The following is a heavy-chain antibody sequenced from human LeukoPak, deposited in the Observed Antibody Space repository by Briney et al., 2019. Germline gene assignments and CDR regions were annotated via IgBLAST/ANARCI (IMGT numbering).Heavy chain of an antibody. CDR1: GDSISSGGYY. CDR2: IYNSGTT. Sequence: PSKTLSLTCTVSGDSISSGGYYWNWLRQPAGRGLEYIGHIYNSGTTNYNPSLTSRVTISADTSKNQFSLKVTSVTAADTAVYYCARGVSSHFWYFDLWGRGTLVTVSS. CDR3: ARGVSSHFWYFDL. J-gene: IGHJ2*01. V-gene: IGHV4-61*09. D-gene: IGHD5/OR15-5a*01.